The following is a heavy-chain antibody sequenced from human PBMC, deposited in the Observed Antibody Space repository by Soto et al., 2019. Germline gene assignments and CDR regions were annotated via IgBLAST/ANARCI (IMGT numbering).Heavy chain of an antibody. Sequence: QVQLQESGPGLVKPSETLSLTCTVSGGSISTYNWNWIRQPPGKGLEWIGYFYHSGRTNYNPSLNSRVAISVATAKNQFSLNLSSVTAADTAVYYCARRADDNWYFDLWGRGTLVTVSS. D-gene: IGHD3-9*01. CDR2: FYHSGRT. J-gene: IGHJ2*01. CDR3: ARRADDNWYFDL. V-gene: IGHV4-59*08. CDR1: GGSISTYN.